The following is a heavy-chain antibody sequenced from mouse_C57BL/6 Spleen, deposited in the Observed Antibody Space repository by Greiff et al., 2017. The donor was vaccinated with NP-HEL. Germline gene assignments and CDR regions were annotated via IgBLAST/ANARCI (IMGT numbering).Heavy chain of an antibody. CDR1: GYAFSSSW. V-gene: IGHV1-82*01. Sequence: VQVVESGPELVKPGASVKISCKASGYAFSSSWMNWVKQRPGKGLEWIGRIYPGDGDNNYNGKFKGKATLTADKSSSTAYMQLSSLTSEDSAVYFCGITTVGAMDYWGQGTSVTVSS. D-gene: IGHD1-1*01. J-gene: IGHJ4*01. CDR2: IYPGDGDN. CDR3: GITTVGAMDY.